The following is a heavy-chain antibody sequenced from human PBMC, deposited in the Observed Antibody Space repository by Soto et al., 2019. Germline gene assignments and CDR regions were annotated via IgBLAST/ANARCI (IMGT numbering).Heavy chain of an antibody. D-gene: IGHD1-1*01. CDR2: MYDGGST. CDR1: GGSISSGGYC. J-gene: IGHJ4*02. CDR3: VDY. V-gene: IGHV4-31*03. Sequence: QVQLQESGPGLVKPSQTLSLTCTVSGGSISSGGYCWSWVRQHPGEGLEWIGFMYDGGSTSYTPSLKSRATISVDTSTNQFSLQLTSDCARGGGSTEVDYWGQGTLVTVSS.